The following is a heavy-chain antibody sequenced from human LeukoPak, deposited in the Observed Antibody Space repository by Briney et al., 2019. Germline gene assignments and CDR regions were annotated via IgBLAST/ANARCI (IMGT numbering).Heavy chain of an antibody. CDR1: GYTFTGYY. CDR3: ARVFRPIFPPGGIWFDP. Sequence: GASVKVSCKASGYTFTGYYMYWVRQAPGQGLEWMGWINPNSGGTNYAQKFQGRVTMTRDTSISTAYMELSRLRSDDTAVYYCARVFRPIFPPGGIWFDPWGQGTLVTVSS. CDR2: INPNSGGT. D-gene: IGHD3-3*01. V-gene: IGHV1-2*02. J-gene: IGHJ5*02.